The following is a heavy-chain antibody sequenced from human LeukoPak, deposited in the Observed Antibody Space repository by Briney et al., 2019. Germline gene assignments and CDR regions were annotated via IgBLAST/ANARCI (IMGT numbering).Heavy chain of an antibody. J-gene: IGHJ4*02. D-gene: IGHD3-10*01. CDR2: ISSRSSYI. Sequence: GGSLRLSCAASGFTFCSYSMNWVRQAPGKGLEWVSSISSRSSYIYYADSVKGRFTISRDNAKNSLYLQMNSLRAEDTAVYYCAKDIDYYGSGSFLDYWGQGTLVTVSS. CDR3: AKDIDYYGSGSFLDY. CDR1: GFTFCSYS. V-gene: IGHV3-21*01.